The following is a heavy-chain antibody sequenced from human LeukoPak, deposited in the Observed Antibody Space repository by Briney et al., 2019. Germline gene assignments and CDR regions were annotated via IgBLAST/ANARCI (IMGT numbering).Heavy chain of an antibody. D-gene: IGHD3-22*01. CDR1: GFTFSSYA. CDR2: ISYDGSNK. J-gene: IGHJ4*02. Sequence: PGGSLRLSCAASGFTFSSYAMHWVRQAPGKGLEWVAVISYDGSNKYYADSVKGRFTISRDNSKNTLYLQMNSLRAEDTAVYYCARAWMYYDSSGYYYGEFDYWGQGTLVTVSS. CDR3: ARAWMYYDSSGYYYGEFDY. V-gene: IGHV3-30-3*01.